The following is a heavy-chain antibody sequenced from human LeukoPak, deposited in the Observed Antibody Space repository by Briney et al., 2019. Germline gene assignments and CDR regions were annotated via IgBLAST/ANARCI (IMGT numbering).Heavy chain of an antibody. CDR2: IRNDGSYK. Sequence: GGSLRLSCATSGFTFSGYGMHWVRQAPGKGLEWVAFIRNDGSYKYYADSVKGRFTISRDNSKSTLYLQMNSLRGEDTALYYCAKDLLQWEQLVGNWGQGTLVTVSS. V-gene: IGHV3-30*02. J-gene: IGHJ4*02. D-gene: IGHD6-6*01. CDR3: AKDLLQWEQLVGN. CDR1: GFTFSGYG.